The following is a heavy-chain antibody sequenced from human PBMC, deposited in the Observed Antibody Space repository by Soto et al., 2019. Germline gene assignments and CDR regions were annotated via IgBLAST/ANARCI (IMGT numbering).Heavy chain of an antibody. V-gene: IGHV1-18*04. J-gene: IGHJ6*02. CDR2: ISAYNGNT. CDR1: GYTFTSYG. D-gene: IGHD2-2*02. Sequence: QVQLVQSGAEVKKPGASVKVSCKASGYTFTSYGISWVRQAPGQGLEWMGWISAYNGNTNYSQKLQGRVTMTTDTSTSTAYMELRSLRSDDTAVYYCARYCSSTSCYSYSMDVWGQGTTVTVSS. CDR3: ARYCSSTSCYSYSMDV.